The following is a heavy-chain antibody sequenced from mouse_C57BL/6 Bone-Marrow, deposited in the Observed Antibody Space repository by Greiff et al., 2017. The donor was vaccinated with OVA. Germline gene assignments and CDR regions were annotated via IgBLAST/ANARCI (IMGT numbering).Heavy chain of an antibody. V-gene: IGHV5-16*01. CDR2: INYDGSST. J-gene: IGHJ4*01. Sequence: EVKLMESEGGLVQPGSSMKLSCTASGFTFSDYYMAWVRQVPEKGLEWVANINYDGSSTYYLDSLKSRFIISRDNAKNILYLQMSSLKSEDTATYYCARYPYAMDYWGQGTSVTVSS. CDR3: ARYPYAMDY. CDR1: GFTFSDYY.